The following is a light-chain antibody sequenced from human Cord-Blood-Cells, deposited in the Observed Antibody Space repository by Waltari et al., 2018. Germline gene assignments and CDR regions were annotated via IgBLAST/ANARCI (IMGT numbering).Light chain of an antibody. CDR1: ESVSSTY. CDR2: GAS. CDR3: QQYGSSPLT. V-gene: IGKV3-20*01. Sequence: EIVLTQSPGTLSVSPGERATLSCRASESVSSTYLASYQQKPGQAPRLLIYGASSRATGIPDRFSGSGSGTDFTLTISRLEPEDFAVYYCQQYGSSPLTFGGGTKVEIK. J-gene: IGKJ4*01.